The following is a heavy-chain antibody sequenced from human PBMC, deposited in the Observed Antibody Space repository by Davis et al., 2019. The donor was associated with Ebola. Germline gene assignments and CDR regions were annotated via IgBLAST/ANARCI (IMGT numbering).Heavy chain of an antibody. Sequence: MPSETLSLTCTVSGGSISSSSYYWGWIRQPPGKGLEWIGSIFYSGNTYYNPSLKSRVTMSVDTPKNQFSLRLSSVTAADTAVYYCARRRYNWNVGRWFDPWGQGTLVTVSS. V-gene: IGHV4-39*01. D-gene: IGHD1-20*01. J-gene: IGHJ5*02. CDR1: GGSISSSSYY. CDR3: ARRRYNWNVGRWFDP. CDR2: IFYSGNT.